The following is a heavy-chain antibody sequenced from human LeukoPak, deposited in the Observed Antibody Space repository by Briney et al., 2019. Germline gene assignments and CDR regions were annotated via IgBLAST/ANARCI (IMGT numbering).Heavy chain of an antibody. J-gene: IGHJ3*02. CDR3: GRFGDAFDI. Sequence: PGGSLRLSCSASGFTFSSYVLHWVRQAPGKGLEDVSAISGNGESTYYVDSVKGRFTISRDNAKNTLYLQISSLRPEDTAIYYCGRFGDAFDIWGQGTMVTVSS. V-gene: IGHV3-64D*06. CDR2: ISGNGEST. D-gene: IGHD3-10*01. CDR1: GFTFSSYV.